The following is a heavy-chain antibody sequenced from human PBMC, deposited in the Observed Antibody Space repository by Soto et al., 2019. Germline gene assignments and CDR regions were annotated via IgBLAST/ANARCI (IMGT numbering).Heavy chain of an antibody. CDR2: MSGSGGST. CDR1: GFTFSSFA. J-gene: IGHJ4*02. D-gene: IGHD5-12*01. V-gene: IGHV3-23*01. Sequence: PGGSLRLSCAASGFTFSSFAMSWVRRAPGKGLEWVSAMSGSGGSTYYADSVKGRFTISRDNSKNTLYLQMNSLRAEDTAVYYCAKAEASGYDFEYWGQGTLVTVSS. CDR3: AKAEASGYDFEY.